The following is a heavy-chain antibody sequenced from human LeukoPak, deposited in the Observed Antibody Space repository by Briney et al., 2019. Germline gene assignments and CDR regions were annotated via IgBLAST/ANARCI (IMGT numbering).Heavy chain of an antibody. D-gene: IGHD3-10*01. CDR3: ARRGGRNGWGDFDY. CDR1: GFTFSDAW. Sequence: PGGSLRLSCSASGFTFSDAWMTWVRQAPGKGPEWVSTISVSGDSTFYADSVQGRFTIPRDTSRNSLSLHMNSLRAEDTAVYFCARRGGRNGWGDFDYWGQGTLVTVSS. CDR2: ISVSGDST. J-gene: IGHJ4*02. V-gene: IGHV3-23*01.